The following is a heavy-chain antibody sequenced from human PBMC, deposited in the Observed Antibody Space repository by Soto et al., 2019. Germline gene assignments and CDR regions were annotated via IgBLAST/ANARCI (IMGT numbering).Heavy chain of an antibody. CDR3: TTDGPPYSSGWYGFMGPPDAFDI. Sequence: EVQLVESGGGLVKPGGSLRLSCAASGFTFSNAWMSWVRQAPGKGLEWVGRIKSKTDGGTTDYAAPVKGRFTISRDDSKNTLYLQMNSLKTEDTAVYYCTTDGPPYSSGWYGFMGPPDAFDIWGQGTMVTVSS. J-gene: IGHJ3*02. V-gene: IGHV3-15*01. D-gene: IGHD6-19*01. CDR1: GFTFSNAW. CDR2: IKSKTDGGTT.